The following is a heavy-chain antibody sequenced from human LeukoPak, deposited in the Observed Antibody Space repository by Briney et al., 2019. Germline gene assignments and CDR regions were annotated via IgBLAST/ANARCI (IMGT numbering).Heavy chain of an antibody. CDR3: ARLGGDFWSGYPYYYYYMDV. V-gene: IGHV3-7*01. Sequence: GGSLRLSCAASGFTFSSYWMSWVRQAPGKGLEWVANIKQDGSEKYYVDSVKGRFTISRDNAKNSLYLQMNSLRAEDTAVYYCARLGGDFWSGYPYYYYYMDVWGKGTTVTVSS. CDR2: IKQDGSEK. CDR1: GFTFSSYW. D-gene: IGHD3-3*01. J-gene: IGHJ6*03.